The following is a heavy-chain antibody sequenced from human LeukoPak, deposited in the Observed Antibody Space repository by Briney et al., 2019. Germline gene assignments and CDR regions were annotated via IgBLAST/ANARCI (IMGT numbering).Heavy chain of an antibody. J-gene: IGHJ4*02. V-gene: IGHV1-18*01. CDR1: GDKITNHG. CDR3: ARSLRQQLRYYYFDY. Sequence: GASVKVSCKTSGDKITNHGISWVRQAPGQGLEWMGWISGYRGNTQYGQKFQGRVTITTDESTSTAYMELSSLRSEDTAVYYCARSLRQQLRYYYFDYWGQGTLVTVSS. D-gene: IGHD6-13*01. CDR2: ISGYRGNT.